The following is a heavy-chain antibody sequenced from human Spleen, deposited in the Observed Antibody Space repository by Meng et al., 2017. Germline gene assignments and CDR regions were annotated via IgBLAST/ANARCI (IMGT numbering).Heavy chain of an antibody. D-gene: IGHD3-3*01. CDR1: GFTFSTFA. CDR3: ARGPVSYYDFWSGYSSRLDY. CDR2: ISYDGNSK. V-gene: IGHV3-30*01. J-gene: IGHJ4*02. Sequence: GGSLRLSCAASGFTFSTFAIHWVRQAPGKGPEWLAVISYDGNSKYYADSVRGRFTISRDNSKNTLYLQMNSLRGDDTAVYYCARGPVSYYDFWSGYSSRLDYWGQGTLVTVSS.